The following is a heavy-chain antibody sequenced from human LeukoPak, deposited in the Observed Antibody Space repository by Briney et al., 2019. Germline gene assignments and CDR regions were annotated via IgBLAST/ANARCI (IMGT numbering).Heavy chain of an antibody. Sequence: SETLSLTCTVSGGSISSYYWNWIRQPAGKGLEWIGHISASGSTNYNPSLNSRATMSLDTSKNQFSLKLSSVTAADTAVYYCARGLYSSSWCFFDCWGQGTLVTVSS. CDR2: ISASGST. CDR1: GGSISSYY. CDR3: ARGLYSSSWCFFDC. D-gene: IGHD6-13*01. V-gene: IGHV4-4*07. J-gene: IGHJ4*02.